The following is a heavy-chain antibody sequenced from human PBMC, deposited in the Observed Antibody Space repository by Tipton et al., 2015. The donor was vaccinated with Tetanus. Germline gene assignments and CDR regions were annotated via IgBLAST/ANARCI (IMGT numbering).Heavy chain of an antibody. CDR3: ARDGGESGSYFSDAFDI. CDR1: GFTFSSYS. D-gene: IGHD1-26*01. CDR2: ISSSSSTI. Sequence: SLRLSCAASGFTFSSYSMNWVRQAPGKGLEWVSYISSSSSTIYYADSVKGRFTISRDNAKNSLYLQMNSLRDEDTAVYYCARDGGESGSYFSDAFDIWGQGTMVTVSS. V-gene: IGHV3-48*02. J-gene: IGHJ3*02.